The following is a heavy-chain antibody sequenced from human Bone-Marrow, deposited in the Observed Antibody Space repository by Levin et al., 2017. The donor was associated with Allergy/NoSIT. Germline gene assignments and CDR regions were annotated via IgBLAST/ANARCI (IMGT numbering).Heavy chain of an antibody. CDR1: GFTFSSYE. J-gene: IGHJ6*03. D-gene: IGHD3-16*01. Sequence: QAGGSLRLSCAASGFTFSSYEMNWVRQAPGKGLEWVSYISSSGSTIYYADSVKGRFTISRDNAKNSLYLQMNSLRAEDTAVYYCAREGERDRGEHYYYYYMDVWGKGTTVTVSS. CDR2: ISSSGSTI. V-gene: IGHV3-48*03. CDR3: AREGERDRGEHYYYYYMDV.